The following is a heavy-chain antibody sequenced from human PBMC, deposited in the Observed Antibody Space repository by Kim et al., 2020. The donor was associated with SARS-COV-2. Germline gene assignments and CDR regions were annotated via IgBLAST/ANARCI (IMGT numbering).Heavy chain of an antibody. CDR3: AREPLHLSSDYYFDY. D-gene: IGHD3-16*02. Sequence: ADSRKDRITISKDNSKNEMYMQMTSQRGEETAVYYCAREPLHLSSDYYFDYWGQGTLVTVSS. J-gene: IGHJ4*02. V-gene: IGHV3-30*07.